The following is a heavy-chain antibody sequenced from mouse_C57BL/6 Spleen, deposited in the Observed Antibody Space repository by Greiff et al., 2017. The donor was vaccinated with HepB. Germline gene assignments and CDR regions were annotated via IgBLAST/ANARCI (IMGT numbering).Heavy chain of an antibody. CDR3: TTWDDEFAY. Sequence: VQLQQSGAELVRPGASVKLSCTASGFNIKDDYMHWVKQRPEQGLEWIGWIDPENGDTEYASKFQGKATITADTSSNTAYLQLSSLTSEDTAVYYCTTWDDEFAYWGQGTLVTVSA. CDR1: GFNIKDDY. J-gene: IGHJ3*01. CDR2: IDPENGDT. D-gene: IGHD4-1*01. V-gene: IGHV14-4*01.